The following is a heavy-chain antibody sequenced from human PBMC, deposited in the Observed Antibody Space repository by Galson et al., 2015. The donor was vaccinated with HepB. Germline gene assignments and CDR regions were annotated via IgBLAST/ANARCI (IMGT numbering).Heavy chain of an antibody. CDR3: AKGYCSSTSCYDGSLSY. V-gene: IGHV3-30*02. D-gene: IGHD2-2*01. Sequence: SLRLSCAASGFTFSSYGMHWVRQAPGKGLEWVAFIRYNGSNKYYADSVKGRFTISRVNSKNTLYLQMNSLRAEDTAVYYCAKGYCSSTSCYDGSLSYWGQGTLVTVS. CDR1: GFTFSSYG. J-gene: IGHJ4*02. CDR2: IRYNGSNK.